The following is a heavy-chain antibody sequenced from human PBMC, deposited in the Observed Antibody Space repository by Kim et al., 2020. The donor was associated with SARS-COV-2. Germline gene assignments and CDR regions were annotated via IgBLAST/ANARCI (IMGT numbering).Heavy chain of an antibody. CDR1: GGTFSSYA. CDR3: ARVALVGTMVRGVIITGYFDY. V-gene: IGHV1-69*04. Sequence: SVKVSCKASGGTFSSYAISWVRQAPGQGLEWMGRIIPILGIANYAQNFQGRVTITADKSTSTAYMELSSLRSEDTAVYYCARVALVGTMVRGVIITGYFDYWGQGTLVTVSS. CDR2: IIPILGIA. J-gene: IGHJ4*02. D-gene: IGHD3-10*01.